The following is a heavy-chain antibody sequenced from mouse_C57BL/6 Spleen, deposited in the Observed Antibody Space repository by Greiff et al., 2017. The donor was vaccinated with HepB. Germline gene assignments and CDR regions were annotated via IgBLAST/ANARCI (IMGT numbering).Heavy chain of an antibody. D-gene: IGHD1-1*01. CDR1: GYSITSDY. CDR3: ARYRNYYGSSNWYFDV. J-gene: IGHJ1*03. V-gene: IGHV3-8*01. CDR2: ISYSGST. Sequence: DVKLQESGPGLAKPSQTLSLTCSVTGYSITSDYWNWIRKFPGNKLEYMGYISYSGSTYYNPSLKSRISITRDTSKNQYYLQLNSVTTEDTATYYCARYRNYYGSSNWYFDVWGTGTTVTVSS.